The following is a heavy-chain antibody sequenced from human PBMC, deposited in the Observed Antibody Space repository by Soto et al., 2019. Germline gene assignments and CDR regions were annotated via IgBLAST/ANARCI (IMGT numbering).Heavy chain of an antibody. CDR1: GVTFSDYY. V-gene: IGHV3-11*05. J-gene: IGHJ6*02. Sequence: GGCLRLSCAASGVTFSDYYMSWIRQAPGKGLEWVSYITHSGSYTKYADSVQGRFTISRDNAKNSLYLQMNSLRVEDTAVYYCARELDGIDVWGQGTTVTVSS. CDR2: ITHSGSYT. CDR3: ARELDGIDV.